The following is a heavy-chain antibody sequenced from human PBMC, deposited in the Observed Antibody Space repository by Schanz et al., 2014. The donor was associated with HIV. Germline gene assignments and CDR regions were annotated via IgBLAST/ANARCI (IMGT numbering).Heavy chain of an antibody. CDR3: AKDAYSSNYINWVDP. CDR2: IGYDGSNK. J-gene: IGHJ5*02. V-gene: IGHV3-33*06. D-gene: IGHD6-13*01. Sequence: QVQLVESGGGVVQPGRSLRLSCAASGFTFSSYGMHWVRPAPGKGLEWVAVIGYDGSNKYYADSVKGRFTISRDNSRNTLYLQMISLRVEDTAVYYCAKDAYSSNYINWVDPWGQGTLVTVSS. CDR1: GFTFSSYG.